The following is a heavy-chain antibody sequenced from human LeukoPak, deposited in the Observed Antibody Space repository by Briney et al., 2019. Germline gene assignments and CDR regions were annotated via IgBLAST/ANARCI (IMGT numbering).Heavy chain of an antibody. V-gene: IGHV1-69*05. CDR1: GGTFSSYA. J-gene: IGHJ3*02. CDR3: ARTHTAMVRAAFDI. Sequence: GASVKVSCEASGGTFSSYAISWVRQAPGQGLEWMGGIIPIFGTANYAQKFQGRVTITTDESMSTAYMELSSLRSEDTAVYYCARTHTAMVRAAFDIWGQGTMVTVSS. D-gene: IGHD5-18*01. CDR2: IIPIFGTA.